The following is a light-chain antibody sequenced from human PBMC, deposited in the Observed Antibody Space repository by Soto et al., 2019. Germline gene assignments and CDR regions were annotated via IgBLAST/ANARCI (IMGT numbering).Light chain of an antibody. CDR1: SSNIGSNT. V-gene: IGLV1-44*01. J-gene: IGLJ1*01. CDR3: AAWDDSLNVLYV. Sequence: QSVLTQPPSASGTPGQRVTISCSGSSSNIGSNTVNWYQQLPGTAPKLLIYSNNQRPSGVPDRFSGSKSGTSASLAISGPQSEDEADSYCAAWDDSLNVLYVFGTGTKLTVL. CDR2: SNN.